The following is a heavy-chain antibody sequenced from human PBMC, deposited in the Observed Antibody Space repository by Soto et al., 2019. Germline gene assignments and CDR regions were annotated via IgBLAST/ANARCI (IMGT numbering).Heavy chain of an antibody. Sequence: QVQLVQSGAEVKKPGSSVKVSCKASGGTFSSYAISWVRQAPGQGLEWMGGIIPIFGTANYAQKFQGRVTITEDESTSTAYMELSSLRYEDTAVYYCARDQGGSYDADEAFDIWCQGTMVTVSS. CDR2: IIPIFGTA. D-gene: IGHD1-26*01. CDR1: GGTFSSYA. J-gene: IGHJ3*02. V-gene: IGHV1-69*12. CDR3: ARDQGGSYDADEAFDI.